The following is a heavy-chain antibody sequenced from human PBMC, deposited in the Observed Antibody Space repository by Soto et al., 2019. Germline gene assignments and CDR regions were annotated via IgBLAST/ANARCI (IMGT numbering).Heavy chain of an antibody. CDR2: ISWNSGSI. D-gene: IGHD6-19*01. CDR1: GFTFDDYA. V-gene: IGHV3-9*01. J-gene: IGHJ6*02. Sequence: EVQLVESGGGLVQPGRSLRLSCAAPGFTFDDYAMHWVRQAPGKGLEWVSGISWNSGSIGYADSVKGRFTISRDNAKNSLYLQMNSLRAEDTALYYCAKDMSSGYYYGMDVWGQGTTVTVSS. CDR3: AKDMSSGYYYGMDV.